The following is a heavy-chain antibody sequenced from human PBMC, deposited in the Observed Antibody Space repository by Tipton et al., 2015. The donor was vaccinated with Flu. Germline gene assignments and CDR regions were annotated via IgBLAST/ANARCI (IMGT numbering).Heavy chain of an antibody. J-gene: IGHJ4*02. V-gene: IGHV4-39*01. D-gene: IGHD3-22*01. CDR2: IYYSGST. CDR3: ARRYYYDSSGYDY. Sequence: TLSLTCTVSGGSISSSSYYWGWIRQPPGKGLEWIGSIYYSGSTYYNPSLKSRATISVDTSKNQFSLKLSSVTAADTAVYYCARRYYYDSSGYDYWGQGTLVTVSS. CDR1: GGSISSSSYY.